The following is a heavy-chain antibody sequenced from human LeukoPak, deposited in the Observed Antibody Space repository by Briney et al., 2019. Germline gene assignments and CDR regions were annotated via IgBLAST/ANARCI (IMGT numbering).Heavy chain of an antibody. J-gene: IGHJ4*02. Sequence: PSETLSLTCTVSGYSISSGYYWGWIRQPPGKGLEWIGSIYHSGSTYYNPSLKSRVTISVDTSKNQFSLKLSSVTAADTAVYYCARDPALVVAATGFDYWGQGTLVTVSS. D-gene: IGHD2-15*01. V-gene: IGHV4-38-2*02. CDR2: IYHSGST. CDR3: ARDPALVVAATGFDY. CDR1: GYSISSGYY.